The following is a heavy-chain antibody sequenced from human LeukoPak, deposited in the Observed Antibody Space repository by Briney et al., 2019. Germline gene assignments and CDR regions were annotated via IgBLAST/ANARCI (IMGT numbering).Heavy chain of an antibody. Sequence: GGSLRLSCAASGFTFDDYAMHWVRQAPGKGLEWVSGISWNSGSIGYADSVKGRFTVSRDNAKNSLYLQMNSLRVEDTAVYYCARWLYSSGWAIDYWGQGTLVTVSS. D-gene: IGHD6-19*01. CDR1: GFTFDDYA. J-gene: IGHJ4*02. CDR2: ISWNSGSI. V-gene: IGHV3-9*01. CDR3: ARWLYSSGWAIDY.